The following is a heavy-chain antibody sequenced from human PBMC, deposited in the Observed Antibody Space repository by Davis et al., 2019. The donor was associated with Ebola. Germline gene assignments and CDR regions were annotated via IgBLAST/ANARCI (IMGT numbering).Heavy chain of an antibody. CDR1: GYTFVNYG. V-gene: IGHV1-18*04. D-gene: IGHD1-26*01. Sequence: ASVKVSCKASGYTFVNYGITWVRQAPGQSLEWLGWIRTYDGNTNYAQKLQDRVTMTTDSSTTTVFMELTNLRFEDTAMYCCARGEGAPDFWGQGTLVTVSS. J-gene: IGHJ4*02. CDR3: ARGEGAPDF. CDR2: IRTYDGNT.